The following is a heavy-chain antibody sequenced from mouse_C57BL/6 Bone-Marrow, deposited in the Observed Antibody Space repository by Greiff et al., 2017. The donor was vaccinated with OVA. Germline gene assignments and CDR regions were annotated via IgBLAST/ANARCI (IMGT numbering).Heavy chain of an antibody. CDR2: INPSNGGT. Sequence: QQSGTELVKPGASVKLSCKASGYTFTSYWMHWVKQRPGQGLEWIGNINPSNGGTNYNEKFKSKATLTVDKSSSTAYMQLSSLTSEDSAVYYCARFRWLQLNWYFDVWGTGTTVTVSS. CDR1: GYTFTSYW. V-gene: IGHV1-53*01. CDR3: ARFRWLQLNWYFDV. J-gene: IGHJ1*03. D-gene: IGHD2-3*01.